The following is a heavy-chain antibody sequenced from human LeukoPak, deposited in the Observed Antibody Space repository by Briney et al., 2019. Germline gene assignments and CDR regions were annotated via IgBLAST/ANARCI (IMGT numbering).Heavy chain of an antibody. CDR2: ISSSSSYI. CDR3: ARDREYSSSFYYYYGMDV. CDR1: GFTFSSYS. Sequence: GGSLRLSCAASGFTFSSYSMNWVRQAPGKGLEWVSSISSSSSYIYYADSVKGRFTISRDNAKNSLYLQMNSLRAEDTAVYYCARDREYSSSFYYYYGMDVWGQGTTVTVSS. J-gene: IGHJ6*02. D-gene: IGHD6-6*01. V-gene: IGHV3-21*01.